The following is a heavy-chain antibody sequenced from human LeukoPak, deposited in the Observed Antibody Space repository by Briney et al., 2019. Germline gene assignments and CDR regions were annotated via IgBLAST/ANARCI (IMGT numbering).Heavy chain of an antibody. CDR1: GGSISSYY. CDR3: ARVRGINWFDP. V-gene: IGHV4-59*01. Sequence: PSETLSLTCTVSGGSISSYYWSWIRQPPGKGLEWIGYIYYSGSTNYNPSLKSRVTISVDTSKNQLSLKLSSVTAADTAVYYCARVRGINWFDPWGQGTLVTVSS. CDR2: IYYSGST. J-gene: IGHJ5*02. D-gene: IGHD1-14*01.